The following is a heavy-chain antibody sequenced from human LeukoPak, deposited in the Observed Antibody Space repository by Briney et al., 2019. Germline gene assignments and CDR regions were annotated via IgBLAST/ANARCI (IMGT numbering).Heavy chain of an antibody. Sequence: KPSETLSLTCTVSGGSISSYYWSWIRQPPGKGLEWIGYIYYSGSTNYNPSLKSRVTISVDTSKNQFSLKLSSVTAADTAVYYCAATSPHLLRYFDWLPGVIDYWGQGTLVTVSS. CDR3: AATSPHLLRYFDWLPGVIDY. D-gene: IGHD3-9*01. CDR1: GGSISSYY. CDR2: IYYSGST. V-gene: IGHV4-59*01. J-gene: IGHJ4*02.